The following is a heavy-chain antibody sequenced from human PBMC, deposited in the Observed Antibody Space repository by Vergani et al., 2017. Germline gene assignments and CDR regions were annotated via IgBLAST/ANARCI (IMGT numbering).Heavy chain of an antibody. D-gene: IGHD3-10*01. CDR2: IYYSGST. CDR3: ATDGGDPTWNWFDP. Sequence: QVQLQESGPGLVKPSGTLSLTCAVSGGSISSSNWWSWVRQPPGKGLEWIGSIYYSGSTYYNPSLKSRVTISVDTSKNQFSLKLSSVTAADTAVYYCATDGGDPTWNWFDPWGQGTLVTVSS. J-gene: IGHJ5*02. CDR1: GGSISSSNW. V-gene: IGHV4-4*02.